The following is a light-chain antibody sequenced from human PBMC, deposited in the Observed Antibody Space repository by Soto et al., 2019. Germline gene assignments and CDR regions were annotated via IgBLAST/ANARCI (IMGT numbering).Light chain of an antibody. V-gene: IGKV1-13*02. J-gene: IGKJ4*01. Sequence: AIQLTPSPSSLSASVGDRVTITCRASQGISSDLAWYQQKPGKAPKLLIDDASSLESGAPSRFSGSGSGADFTLTISRLQPEDFATYYCQQFNSYPLTFGGGTKVEIK. CDR2: DAS. CDR1: QGISSD. CDR3: QQFNSYPLT.